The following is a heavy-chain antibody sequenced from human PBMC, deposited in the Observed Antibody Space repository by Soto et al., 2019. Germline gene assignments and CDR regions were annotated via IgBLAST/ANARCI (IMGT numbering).Heavy chain of an antibody. D-gene: IGHD1-26*01. CDR1: GGTFSSYA. J-gene: IGHJ3*02. Sequence: VASVXVSCKASGGTFSSYAIIWVRQAPGQGLEWMGGIIPIFGTANYAQKFQGRVTTTADESTSTAYMELSSLRSEDTAVYYCARSKWDIRWHDDFDIWGQGTMVTV. CDR2: IIPIFGTA. V-gene: IGHV1-69*13. CDR3: ARSKWDIRWHDDFDI.